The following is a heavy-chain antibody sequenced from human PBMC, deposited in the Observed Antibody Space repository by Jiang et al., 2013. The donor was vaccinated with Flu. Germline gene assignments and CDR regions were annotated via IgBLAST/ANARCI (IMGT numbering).Heavy chain of an antibody. D-gene: IGHD7-27*01. Sequence: GLVKPSQTLSLTCTVSGGSISSYYWSWIRQPPGKGLEWIGYIYYSGSTNYNPSLKSRVTISVDTSKNQFSLKLSSVTAADTAVYYCARDTNWGRKGAFDIWGQGTMVTVSS. J-gene: IGHJ3*02. CDR1: GGSISSYY. V-gene: IGHV4-59*13. CDR3: ARDTNWGRKGAFDI. CDR2: IYYSGST.